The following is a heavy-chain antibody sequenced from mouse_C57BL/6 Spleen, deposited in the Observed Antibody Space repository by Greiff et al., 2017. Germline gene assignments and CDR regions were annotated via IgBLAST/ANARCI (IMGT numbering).Heavy chain of an antibody. J-gene: IGHJ4*01. D-gene: IGHD1-1*01. CDR1: GFTFSSYA. V-gene: IGHV5-9-1*02. Sequence: EVQVVESGEGLVKPGGSLKLSCAASGFTFSSYAMSWVRQTPEKRLEWVAYISSGGDYIYYADPVKGRFTISRDNARNTLYLQMSSLKSEDTAMYYCTRAHYGSSLSYAMDYWGQGTSVTVSS. CDR2: ISSGGDYI. CDR3: TRAHYGSSLSYAMDY.